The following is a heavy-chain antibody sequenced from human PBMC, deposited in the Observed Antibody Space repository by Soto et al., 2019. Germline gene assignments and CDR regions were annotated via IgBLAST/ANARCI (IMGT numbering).Heavy chain of an antibody. D-gene: IGHD6-19*01. J-gene: IGHJ5*02. V-gene: IGHV2-26*01. CDR3: ARRHLAVAVSPWFDP. CDR1: GLSITDSEMC. Sequence: QVTLKESGPVLVKPTETLTLRCTVSGLSITDSEMCVSWIRQPPGQPLEWLAHIDSSGEKSYRTFLNSRLAISKDTSKSQIVLTMTNMDPADKATYCCARRHLAVAVSPWFDPWGQGIPVTVSS. CDR2: IDSSGEK.